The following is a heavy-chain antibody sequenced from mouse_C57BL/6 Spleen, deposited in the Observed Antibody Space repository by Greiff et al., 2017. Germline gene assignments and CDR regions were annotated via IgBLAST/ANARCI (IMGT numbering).Heavy chain of an antibody. CDR2: IWSGGST. J-gene: IGHJ2*01. Sequence: QVQLKQSGPGLVQPSQRLSITCTVSGFSFTSYGVHWVRQSPGKGLEWLGVIWSGGSTDYNAAFISRLSISKDNSKSQVFFKMNSRQAYDHAIYYWARNGDYRNPFDYWGQGTTLTVSS. CDR1: GFSFTSYG. CDR3: ARNGDYRNPFDY. V-gene: IGHV2-2*01. D-gene: IGHD2-5*01.